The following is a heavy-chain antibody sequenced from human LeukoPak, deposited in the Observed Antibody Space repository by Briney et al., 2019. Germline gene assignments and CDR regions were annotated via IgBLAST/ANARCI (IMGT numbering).Heavy chain of an antibody. CDR2: ISSSGST. V-gene: IGHV4-4*07. Sequence: SDTLSLTCTVSGGSISSYYWNWIRQPAGKGLEWIGRISSSGSTNHNPSLKSRVAMSVDTSKNQFSLKLNSVTAADTAVYYCARDGGSGWYDYWGQGTLVTVSS. J-gene: IGHJ4*02. CDR3: ARDGGSGWYDY. CDR1: GGSISSYY. D-gene: IGHD6-19*01.